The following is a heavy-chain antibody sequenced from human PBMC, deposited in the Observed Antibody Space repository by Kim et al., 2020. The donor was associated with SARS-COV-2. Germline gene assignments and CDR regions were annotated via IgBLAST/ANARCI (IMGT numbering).Heavy chain of an antibody. D-gene: IGHD3-10*01. CDR2: IYNGDST. CDR3: TRSVDSLYGSGLYYTGMDV. CDR1: GFNVSSNY. V-gene: IGHV3-53*04. Sequence: GGSLRLSCAASGFNVSSNYMSWVRQAPGKGLEWVSVIYNGDSTYYADSVKGRFTISRHNSKKTLYLQLNSLRAEDTAVYYCTRSVDSLYGSGLYYTGMDVWGQELTLTVSS. J-gene: IGHJ6*02.